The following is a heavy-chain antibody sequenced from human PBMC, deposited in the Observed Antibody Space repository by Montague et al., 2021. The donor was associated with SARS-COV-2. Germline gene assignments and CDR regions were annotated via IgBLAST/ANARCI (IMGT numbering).Heavy chain of an antibody. D-gene: IGHD6-13*01. CDR1: GGSISSYL. CDR3: ARATPGIADPVEY. J-gene: IGHJ4*02. CDR2: IYYNGKT. V-gene: IGHV4-59*08. Sequence: SETLSLTCTVSGGSISSYLWSWIRQPPGPGLEWMGYIYYNGKTNYNPSLSIRVTMSVDTSKNQFSLKLNSVTAADAAVYFCARATPGIADPVEYWGQGTLLTVSS.